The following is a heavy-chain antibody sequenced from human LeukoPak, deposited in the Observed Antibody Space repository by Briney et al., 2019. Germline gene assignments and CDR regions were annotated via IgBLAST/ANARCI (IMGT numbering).Heavy chain of an antibody. D-gene: IGHD5-24*01. Sequence: ASVKVSCKASGYTFTSYGISWVRQAPGQGLEWMGWISAYNDNTNYAQKLQGRVTMTTDTSTSTAYMELRSLRSDDTAVYYCARDSGDGYNFLYYYYYGMDVWGQGTTVTVSS. V-gene: IGHV1-18*01. J-gene: IGHJ6*02. CDR2: ISAYNDNT. CDR3: ARDSGDGYNFLYYYYYGMDV. CDR1: GYTFTSYG.